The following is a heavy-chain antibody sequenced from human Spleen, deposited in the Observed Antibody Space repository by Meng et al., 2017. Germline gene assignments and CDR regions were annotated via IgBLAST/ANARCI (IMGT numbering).Heavy chain of an antibody. J-gene: IGHJ4*02. V-gene: IGHV3-23*04. CDR1: GFTLSKYD. CDR3: ARDKFDS. Sequence: DVQLVESGGGLIQPGRSLRLSCAASGFTLSKYDMNWVRLAPGKGLEWVSFISGETGATYSADSVKGRFTISRDNSKNTLYLQMNNLRDEDTAVYYCARDKFDSWGQGTLVTVSS. CDR2: ISGETGAT.